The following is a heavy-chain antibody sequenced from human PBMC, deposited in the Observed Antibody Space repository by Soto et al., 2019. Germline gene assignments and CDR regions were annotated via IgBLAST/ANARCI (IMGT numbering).Heavy chain of an antibody. CDR2: INPSGGST. D-gene: IGHD6-19*01. J-gene: IGHJ6*02. Sequence: ASVKVSCKASGYTFTSYYMHWVRQAPGQGLEWMGIINPSGGSTSYAQKLQGRVTMTRDTSTSTVYMELSSLRSEGTAVYYCARDQGIAVAGPPVYYYYYGMDVWGQGTTVTVSS. CDR3: ARDQGIAVAGPPVYYYYYGMDV. CDR1: GYTFTSYY. V-gene: IGHV1-46*01.